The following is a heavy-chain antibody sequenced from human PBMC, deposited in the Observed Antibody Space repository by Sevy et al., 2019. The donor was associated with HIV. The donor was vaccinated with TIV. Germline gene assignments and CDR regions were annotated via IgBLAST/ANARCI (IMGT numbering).Heavy chain of an antibody. CDR3: AKDRVLRYFDWLPNWFEP. V-gene: IGHV3-30*18. CDR2: ISYDGSNK. CDR1: GFTFSSYG. J-gene: IGHJ5*02. D-gene: IGHD3-9*01. Sequence: GGSLRLSCAASGFTFSSYGMHWVRQAPGKGLEWVAVISYDGSNKYYADSVKGRFTISRDNSKNTLYLQMNSLRAEDTAVYYCAKDRVLRYFDWLPNWFEPWAQGTLVTVSS.